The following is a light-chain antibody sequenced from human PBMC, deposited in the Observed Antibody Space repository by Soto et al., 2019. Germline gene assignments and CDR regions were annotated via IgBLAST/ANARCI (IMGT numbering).Light chain of an antibody. J-gene: IGKJ5*01. V-gene: IGKV1-39*01. CDR2: AAS. CDR3: QESYSASS. Sequence: DIQMTQSQSSLSASVGDRISITCRASQSVSSYLNWYQQKPGKAPRLLIYAASHLHTGVPSSFRGTGSATRFTLGISSLQPEDFATYYCQESYSASSFGQGTRLQIK. CDR1: QSVSSY.